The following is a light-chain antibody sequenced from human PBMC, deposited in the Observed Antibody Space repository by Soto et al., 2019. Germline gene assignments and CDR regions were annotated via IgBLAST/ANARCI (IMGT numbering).Light chain of an antibody. CDR3: MQALRAPPT. CDR1: QSLLGTNGHNY. Sequence: DIVMTQSPLSLPVTPGEPASISCRSSQSLLGTNGHNYLDWYLXKTGQSQQLXIYLGSNRASGVPDRFSGIGSGTDFTMKLSRVEAEDGGVYHGMQALRAPPTFGQGTKVDIK. V-gene: IGKV2-28*01. J-gene: IGKJ1*01. CDR2: LGS.